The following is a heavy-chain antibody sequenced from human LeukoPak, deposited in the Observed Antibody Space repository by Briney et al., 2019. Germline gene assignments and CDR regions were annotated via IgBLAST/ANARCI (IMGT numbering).Heavy chain of an antibody. Sequence: ASVKVSCKVSGYTLTELTMHWVRQAPGKGLEWMGGFDPEDGETIYAQKFQGRVTMTEDTSTDTAYMELSSLRSEDTAVYYCATFTIFGVVIRPFDYWGQGTLVTHSS. CDR2: FDPEDGET. D-gene: IGHD3-3*01. CDR3: ATFTIFGVVIRPFDY. CDR1: GYTLTELT. J-gene: IGHJ4*02. V-gene: IGHV1-24*01.